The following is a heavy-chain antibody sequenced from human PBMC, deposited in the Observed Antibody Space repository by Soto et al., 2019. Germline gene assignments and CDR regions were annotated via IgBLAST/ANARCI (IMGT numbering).Heavy chain of an antibody. CDR2: VYRTGST. CDR1: GGSISTSNW. J-gene: IGHJ4*02. CDR3: ASARATIAAAAIFDC. Sequence: QVQLQESGPGLVKPSGTLSLTCAVSGGSISTSNWWRWVRQPPGKGLEWIGEVYRTGSTTYNPSLESRLTISVDKSKNQFSLKLTSVTAADTAVYYCASARATIAAAAIFDCWGQGTLVTVSS. V-gene: IGHV4-4*02. D-gene: IGHD6-13*01.